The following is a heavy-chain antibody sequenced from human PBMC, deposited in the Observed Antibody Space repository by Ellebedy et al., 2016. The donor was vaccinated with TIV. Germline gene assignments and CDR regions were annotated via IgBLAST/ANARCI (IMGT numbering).Heavy chain of an antibody. CDR3: LRASDY. Sequence: GESLKISXAASGLAVSNYMTWVRQAPGKGLEWVSVIYNGDNTHYADSVKGRFTISRDNSRNTVYLQMNSLRAEDTAVYFCLRASDYWGQGTLVTVSS. CDR2: IYNGDNT. V-gene: IGHV3-66*01. J-gene: IGHJ4*02. CDR1: GLAVSNY.